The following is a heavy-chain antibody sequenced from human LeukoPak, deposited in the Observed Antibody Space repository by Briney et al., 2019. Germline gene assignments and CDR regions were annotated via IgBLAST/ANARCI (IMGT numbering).Heavy chain of an antibody. J-gene: IGHJ4*02. Sequence: GASVKVSCKASGGTFISYGISWVRQAPGQGLEGMGRIIPIFGTANYAQKFQGRGTITTDESTSTAYMELSSLRSEDTAVYYCAGDRSYSGSSTHIDYWGQGTLVTVSS. D-gene: IGHD1-26*01. CDR1: GGTFISYG. CDR3: AGDRSYSGSSTHIDY. CDR2: IIPIFGTA. V-gene: IGHV1-69*05.